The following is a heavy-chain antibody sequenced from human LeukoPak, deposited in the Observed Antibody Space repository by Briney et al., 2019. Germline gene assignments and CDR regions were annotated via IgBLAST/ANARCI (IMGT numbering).Heavy chain of an antibody. CDR2: IYYSGST. CDR1: GFTVSSNY. D-gene: IGHD3-3*01. Sequence: GSLRLSCAASGFTVSSNYMSWVRQAPGKGLEWIGSIYYSGSTYYNPSLKSRVTISVDTSKNQFSLKLSSVTAADTAVYYCARHNLLPTSYDFWSGFTVIGFDIWGQGTMVTVSS. CDR3: ARHNLLPTSYDFWSGFTVIGFDI. J-gene: IGHJ3*02. V-gene: IGHV4-39*01.